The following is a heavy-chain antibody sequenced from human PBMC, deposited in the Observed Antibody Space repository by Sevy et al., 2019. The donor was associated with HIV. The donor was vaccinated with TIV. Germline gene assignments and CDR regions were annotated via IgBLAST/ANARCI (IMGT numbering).Heavy chain of an antibody. CDR1: GYNFINYG. CDR2: GSPFPGSQ. CDR3: GKCTLWVYDPTNRKCGMDV. Sequence: ASVKVSCKASGYNFINYGISWVRQAPGQGLEWVGGGSPFPGSQNYPQKRQDRDTVTTDTATNTAYMEPRNLRSDDTAVYYCGKCTLWVYDPTNRKCGMDVWGQGTTVTVSS. V-gene: IGHV1-18*01. D-gene: IGHD5-12*01. J-gene: IGHJ6*02.